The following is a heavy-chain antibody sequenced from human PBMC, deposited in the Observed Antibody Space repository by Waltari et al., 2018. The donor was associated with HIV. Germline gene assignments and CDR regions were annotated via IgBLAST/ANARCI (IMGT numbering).Heavy chain of an antibody. CDR2: VWYDGKNK. CDR3: ARTPYDTSGYCFDY. J-gene: IGHJ4*02. Sequence: QVQLVESGGGVVQPGRSLRLSCAASGFTFRSYGMHWVRQAPGKGLEWLAVVWYDGKNKYYADSVKGRFTVSRDNSENTLFLQMNSLRVDDTAVYYCARTPYDTSGYCFDYWGQGTLVTVSS. V-gene: IGHV3-33*01. D-gene: IGHD3-22*01. CDR1: GFTFRSYG.